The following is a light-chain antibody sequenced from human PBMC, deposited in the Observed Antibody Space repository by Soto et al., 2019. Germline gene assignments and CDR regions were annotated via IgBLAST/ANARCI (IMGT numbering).Light chain of an antibody. CDR2: HAS. CDR3: QQFNNYPVT. J-gene: IGKJ5*01. Sequence: AIQLTQSPSSLSASVGDRVTITCRAGQAINIALAWYQQKPGRAPKLLISHASTLESGVPSRFSGSGSGTAFTLTISSLQPEDFATHYCQQFNNYPVTFGQGTRLEIK. V-gene: IGKV1D-13*01. CDR1: QAINIA.